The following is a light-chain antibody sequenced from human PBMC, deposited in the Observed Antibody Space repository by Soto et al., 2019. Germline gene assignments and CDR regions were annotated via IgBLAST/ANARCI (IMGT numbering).Light chain of an antibody. CDR2: EVN. Sequence: QSVLTQSASVSGSPGQSITLSCTGSSSDVGGYNYVSWYQQHPGKAPKLIIYEVNHRPSGISHRFSGSKSGNTASLTISGLQAEDEPDYYCLSYKSTSSLYVFGTGTKVTVL. CDR1: SSDVGGYNY. V-gene: IGLV2-14*03. CDR3: LSYKSTSSLYV. J-gene: IGLJ1*01.